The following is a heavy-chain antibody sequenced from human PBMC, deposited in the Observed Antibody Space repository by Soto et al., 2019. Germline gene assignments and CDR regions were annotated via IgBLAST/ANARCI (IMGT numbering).Heavy chain of an antibody. D-gene: IGHD3-3*01. CDR3: ATRITVFGLLIPPFDP. Sequence: SETLSLTCAVYGGSVNGYYCNWIRQPPGKGLEWIGEINHTGGTHYNPSLKSRVTMSVDTSKNQFSLRLSSVTAADTAIYYCATRITVFGLLIPPFDPWGQGTQGTVSS. CDR1: GGSVNGYY. J-gene: IGHJ5*02. V-gene: IGHV4-34*01. CDR2: INHTGGT.